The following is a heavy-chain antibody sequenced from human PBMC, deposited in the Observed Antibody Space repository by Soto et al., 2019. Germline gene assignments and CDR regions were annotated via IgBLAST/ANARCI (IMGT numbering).Heavy chain of an antibody. D-gene: IGHD4-17*01. CDR3: ARHDYGGFGL. V-gene: IGHV4-39*01. CDR2: IYYSGNT. CDR1: GGSISRSSYF. Sequence: QLQLQESGPGLVKPSETLSLTCTVSGGSISRSSYFWGWIRQPPGKGLEWIGSIYYSGNTYYNPSLKSRVTISVDTSKSQFSLKLSSVTAADTAVYYCARHDYGGFGLWDQGTLVTVSS. J-gene: IGHJ4*02.